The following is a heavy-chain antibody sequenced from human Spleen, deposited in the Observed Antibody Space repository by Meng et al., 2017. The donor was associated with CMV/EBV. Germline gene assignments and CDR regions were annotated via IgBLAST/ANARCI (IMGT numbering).Heavy chain of an antibody. CDR3: ARTYDIVHDPFDI. CDR2: INPDSGGT. D-gene: IGHD5-12*01. V-gene: IGHV1-2*02. CDR1: GYTFAGYY. Sequence: ASVKVSCKASGYTFAGYYIHWLRQAPGEELQWMGWINPDSGGTTYAQKFQGRVSMTRDTSISTAYMELSRLRSDDTALYCCARTYDIVHDPFDIWGQGTMVTVSS. J-gene: IGHJ3*02.